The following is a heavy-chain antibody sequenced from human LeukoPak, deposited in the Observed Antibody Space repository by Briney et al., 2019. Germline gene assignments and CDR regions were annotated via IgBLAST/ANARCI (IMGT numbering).Heavy chain of an antibody. Sequence: ASVKVSCKASGYTFTGYYMHWVRQAPGQGLEWTGWINPNSGGTNYAQKFQGRVTMTRDTSISTAYMELSRLRSDDTAVYYCARVEWEPGEYMDVWGKGTTVTVSS. J-gene: IGHJ6*03. D-gene: IGHD1-26*01. CDR3: ARVEWEPGEYMDV. V-gene: IGHV1-2*02. CDR2: INPNSGGT. CDR1: GYTFTGYY.